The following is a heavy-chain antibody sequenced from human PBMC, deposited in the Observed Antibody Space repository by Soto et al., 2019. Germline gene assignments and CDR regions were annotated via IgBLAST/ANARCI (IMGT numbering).Heavy chain of an antibody. CDR3: ARGRTVTTLFDY. CDR1: GGSFSGYY. D-gene: IGHD4-4*01. CDR2: INHSGST. V-gene: IGHV4-34*01. Sequence: SETLSLTCAVYGGSFSGYYWSWIRQPPGKGLEWIGEINHSGSTNYNPSLKSRVTISVDTSKNQFSLKLSSVTAADMAVYYCARGRTVTTLFDYWVQGTLVTV. J-gene: IGHJ4*02.